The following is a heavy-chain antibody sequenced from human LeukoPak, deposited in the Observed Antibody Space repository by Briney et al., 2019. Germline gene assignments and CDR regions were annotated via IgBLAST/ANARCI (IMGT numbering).Heavy chain of an antibody. CDR1: GDTFTSYA. V-gene: IGHV1-69*05. J-gene: IGHJ6*02. CDR3: ARVSGIAAAGPPHYYYYGMDV. CDR2: IIPIFGTA. Sequence: SVKVSCKASGDTFTSYAISWVRQAPGQGLEWMGGIIPIFGTANYAQKFQGRVTITTDESTSAAYMELSSLRSEDTAVYYCARVSGIAAAGPPHYYYYGMDVWGQGTTVTVSS. D-gene: IGHD6-13*01.